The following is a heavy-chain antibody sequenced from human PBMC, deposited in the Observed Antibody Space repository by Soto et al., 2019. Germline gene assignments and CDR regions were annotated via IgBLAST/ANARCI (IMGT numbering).Heavy chain of an antibody. CDR1: GFTFDDFA. Sequence: SLRLSCTASGFTFDDFAMHWDRQAPGRGLEWVSIISWNSVTIAYADSVKGRFTISRDNAKNSLYLQMNSLRLEDTALYYCTKDIAQDYYGSGSPGMDVWGQGTTATVS. CDR2: ISWNSVTI. V-gene: IGHV3-9*01. CDR3: TKDIAQDYYGSGSPGMDV. D-gene: IGHD3-10*01. J-gene: IGHJ6*02.